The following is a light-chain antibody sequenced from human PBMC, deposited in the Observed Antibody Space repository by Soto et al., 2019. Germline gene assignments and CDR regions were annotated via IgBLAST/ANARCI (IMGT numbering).Light chain of an antibody. CDR1: QGIANF. CDR2: GAS. CDR3: QQLQSYPIP. J-gene: IGKJ3*01. V-gene: IGKV1-9*01. Sequence: IQLPQSPSSLSASVGDRVTISCLASQGIANFLAWSQQKPGKAPKLLLYGASTLQSGVPSRFSGSDSGTDFTLSIISLQPEYFATCYCQQLQSYPIPFVAGTKVDIK.